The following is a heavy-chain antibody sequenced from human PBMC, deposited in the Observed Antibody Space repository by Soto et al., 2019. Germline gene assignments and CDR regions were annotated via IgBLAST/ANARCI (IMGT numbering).Heavy chain of an antibody. CDR3: ARVYGSGSYYKGPQYGMDV. CDR2: IYYSGST. V-gene: IGHV4-31*03. Sequence: PSETLSLTCTVSGGSISSGGYYWSWIRQHPGKGLEWIGYIYYSGSTYYNPSLKSRVTISVDTSKNQFSLKLSSVTAADTAVYYCARVYGSGSYYKGPQYGMDVWGQGTTVTVS. CDR1: GGSISSGGYY. D-gene: IGHD3-10*01. J-gene: IGHJ6*02.